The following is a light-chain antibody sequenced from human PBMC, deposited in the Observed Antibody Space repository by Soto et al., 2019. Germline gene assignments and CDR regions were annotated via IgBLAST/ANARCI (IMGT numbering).Light chain of an antibody. CDR2: EVS. CDR1: PSDVGASNY. J-gene: IGLJ1*01. CDR3: SSSARTKNMV. V-gene: IGLV2-8*01. Sequence: QSVLTQPPSASGSPGQSVTISCTGTPSDVGASNYVSWYQQQPGKAPKLMISEVSKRPSGVPGRFAGSKSGNTASLTVSGLQAEDEADYYCSSSARTKNMVFGAGTKVTVL.